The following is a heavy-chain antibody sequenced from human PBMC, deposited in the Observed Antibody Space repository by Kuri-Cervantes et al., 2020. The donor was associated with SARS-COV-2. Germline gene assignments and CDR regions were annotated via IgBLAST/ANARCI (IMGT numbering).Heavy chain of an antibody. V-gene: IGHV3-53*01. Sequence: GESLKISCAAFGFTVGNNYMSWFRQAPGKGLEWVSVIYSSENAYYADSVEGRFTISRDNSKNMVYLQMNDLRAEDTAVYYCARDRLRYCSSTSCYGWFDPWGQGTLVTVSS. CDR1: GFTVGNNY. CDR3: ARDRLRYCSSTSCYGWFDP. D-gene: IGHD2-2*01. CDR2: IYSSENA. J-gene: IGHJ5*02.